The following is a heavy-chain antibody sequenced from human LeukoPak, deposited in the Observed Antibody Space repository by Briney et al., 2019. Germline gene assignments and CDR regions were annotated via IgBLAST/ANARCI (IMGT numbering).Heavy chain of an antibody. Sequence: SETLSLTCTVSGGSISSYYWNWIRQPPGKGLEWIGYIYYSGNTNYNPSLKSRVTISVDTSKNQFSLKLSSVTAADTAVYYCARGVLIVGATYYFDYWGQGTLVTVSS. J-gene: IGHJ4*02. D-gene: IGHD1-26*01. V-gene: IGHV4-59*12. CDR2: IYYSGNT. CDR1: GGSISSYY. CDR3: ARGVLIVGATYYFDY.